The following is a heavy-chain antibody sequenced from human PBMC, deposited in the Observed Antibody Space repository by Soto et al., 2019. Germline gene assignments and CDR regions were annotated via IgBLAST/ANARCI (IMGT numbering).Heavy chain of an antibody. J-gene: IGHJ6*02. CDR2: ISYDRSNK. CDR3: AKGRGRYHYYSYSGMDV. V-gene: IGHV3-30*18. D-gene: IGHD3-16*02. Sequence: QVQLVESGGGVVQPGRSLRLSCAASGFTFSSYGMHWVRQAPGKGLEWVAVISYDRSNKYYADSVKGRFTISRDNSKNTLYLQMISMSAEDAAVYSCAKGRGRYHYYSYSGMDVWGQGTTVTVSS. CDR1: GFTFSSYG.